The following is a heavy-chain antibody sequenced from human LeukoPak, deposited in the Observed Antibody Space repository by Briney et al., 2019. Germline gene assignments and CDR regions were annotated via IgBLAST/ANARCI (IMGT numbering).Heavy chain of an antibody. CDR2: INHSGST. V-gene: IGHV4-34*01. Sequence: SETLSLTCAVYVGSFSGYYWSWIRQPPGKGLEWIGEINHSGSTNYNPSLKSRVTISVDTSKNQFSLKLSSVTAADTAVYYCARATSAKKSLDYWGQGTLVTVSS. D-gene: IGHD5-18*01. J-gene: IGHJ4*02. CDR3: ARATSAKKSLDY. CDR1: VGSFSGYY.